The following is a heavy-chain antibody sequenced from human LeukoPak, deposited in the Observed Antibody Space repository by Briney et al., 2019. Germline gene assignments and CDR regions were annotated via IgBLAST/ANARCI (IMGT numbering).Heavy chain of an antibody. Sequence: GGSLRLSCVVSGYSFSTNMMTWVRQAPGKGLEWVATILPGGKESYRVESVKGRFTVSRDNPKNSLFPQMNSLRVDDTAVYYCMAAHGYWGQGTLVTVSS. V-gene: IGHV3-7*01. CDR3: MAAHGY. D-gene: IGHD2-8*01. J-gene: IGHJ4*02. CDR2: ILPGGKES. CDR1: GYSFSTNM.